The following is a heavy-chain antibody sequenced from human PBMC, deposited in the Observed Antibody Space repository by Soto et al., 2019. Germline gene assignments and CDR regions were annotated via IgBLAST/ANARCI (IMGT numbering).Heavy chain of an antibody. CDR3: AKARNYPPDQFHS. CDR2: ISADGQGI. J-gene: IGHJ4*02. V-gene: IGHV3-23*01. CDR1: GFTFSTYA. D-gene: IGHD1-7*01. Sequence: GGSLRLSCAASGFTFSTYALSWVRQAPGKGLEWVSAISADGQGIYYADSVRGRFTISRDNSKNTIFLHMDSLRAEDTAVYYSAKARNYPPDQFHSWGQGPLVPVSS.